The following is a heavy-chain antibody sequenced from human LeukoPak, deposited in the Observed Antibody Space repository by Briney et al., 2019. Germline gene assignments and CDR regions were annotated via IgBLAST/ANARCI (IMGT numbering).Heavy chain of an antibody. V-gene: IGHV1-69*10. CDR2: IIPMLGTA. D-gene: IGHD3-10*01. CDR3: ATIHYYGSTRFDP. Sequence: SVKVSCKASGGTFSSNVITWVRQAPGQGLEWMAAIIPMLGTARYAQKFQGRVTITADKSTSTAYAELTNLRSDDTAVYYCATIHYYGSTRFDPWGQGTLVTVSS. CDR1: GGTFSSNV. J-gene: IGHJ5*02.